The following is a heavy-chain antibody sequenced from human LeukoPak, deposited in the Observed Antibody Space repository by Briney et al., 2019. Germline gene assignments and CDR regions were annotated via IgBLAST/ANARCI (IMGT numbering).Heavy chain of an antibody. CDR2: IRYDGSNK. CDR3: ARDRQWELRDYFDY. Sequence: GGSLRLSCAASGFTFSSYGMYWVRPAPGKGLERVAYIRYDGSNKYYADSVKGRFTISRDNSKNTLYLQMNSLRAEDTAVYYCARDRQWELRDYFDYWGQGTLVTVSS. CDR1: GFTFSSYG. V-gene: IGHV3-30*02. J-gene: IGHJ4*02. D-gene: IGHD1-26*01.